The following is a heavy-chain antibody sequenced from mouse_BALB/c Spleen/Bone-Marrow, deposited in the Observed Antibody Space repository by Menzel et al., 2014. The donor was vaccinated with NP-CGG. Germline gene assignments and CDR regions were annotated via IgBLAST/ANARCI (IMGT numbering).Heavy chain of an antibody. CDR1: GFIFSDYS. V-gene: IGHV5-4*02. CDR2: ISDGGSYT. J-gene: IGHJ1*01. Sequence: EVHLVESGRGLVKPGGSLKLSCAASGFIFSDYSMYWVRQTPAKRLEWVATISDGGSYTYYPDSVKVRFTISRDQAKNNLYLQMSSLKSEDTAMYYCARGIRYYGSIHGSPDVCGAGTAVTAST. CDR3: ARGIRYYGSIHGSPDV. D-gene: IGHD1-1*01.